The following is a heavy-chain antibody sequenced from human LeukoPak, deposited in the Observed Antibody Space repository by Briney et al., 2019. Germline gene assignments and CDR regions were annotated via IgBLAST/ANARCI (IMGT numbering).Heavy chain of an antibody. CDR1: GGSISSNGHY. CDR3: ARVGGYSYGPSNYYFDY. Sequence: SETLSLTCTVSGGSISSNGHYWGWIRQPPGKGLEWIGYIYYSGSTNYNPSLKSRVTISVDTSKNQFSLKLSSVTAANTAVYYCARVGGYSYGPSNYYFDYWGQGTLVTVSS. J-gene: IGHJ4*02. D-gene: IGHD5-18*01. CDR2: IYYSGST. V-gene: IGHV4-61*08.